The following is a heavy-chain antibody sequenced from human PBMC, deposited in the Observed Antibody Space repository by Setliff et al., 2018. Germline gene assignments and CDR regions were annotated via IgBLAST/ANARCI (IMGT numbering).Heavy chain of an antibody. D-gene: IGHD6-13*01. J-gene: IGHJ4*02. CDR2: ISRDTDYT. Sequence: GGSLRLSCAASGFSFNNYYMTWVRQAPGKGLEWISGISRDTDYTYYAESVKGRFTIFGDNAKNSVYLQMNRLRAEDTAVYYCARISRLYTSSWDDYWGRETLVTVSS. CDR3: ARISRLYTSSWDDY. CDR1: GFSFNNYY. V-gene: IGHV3-21*01.